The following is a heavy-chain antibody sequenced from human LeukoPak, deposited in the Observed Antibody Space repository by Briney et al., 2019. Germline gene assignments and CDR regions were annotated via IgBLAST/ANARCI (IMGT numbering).Heavy chain of an antibody. D-gene: IGHD6-6*01. J-gene: IGHJ4*02. CDR3: ARGSSIAARPQGYYFDY. Sequence: GASVKVSCKASGYTFTSYDINWVRQAPGQGLEWMGGIIPIFGTANYAQKFQGRVTITTDESTSTAYMELSSLRSEDTAVYYCARGSSIAARPQGYYFDYWGQGTLVTVSS. CDR2: IIPIFGTA. CDR1: GYTFTSYD. V-gene: IGHV1-69*05.